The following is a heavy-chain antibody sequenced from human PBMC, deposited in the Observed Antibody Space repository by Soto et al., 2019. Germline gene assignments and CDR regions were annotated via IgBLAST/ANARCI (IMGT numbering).Heavy chain of an antibody. D-gene: IGHD2-15*01. CDR1: GGSISGYY. J-gene: IGHJ4*02. CDR3: AAAARY. Sequence: SETLSLTCSVSGGSISGYYWSWIRQTPEKGLEWIGYIYYSGSTNYNPSLKSRVTMLIDMSKNQFSLKLTSVSAADTAVYYCAAAARYWGQGILVTVS. V-gene: IGHV4-59*01. CDR2: IYYSGST.